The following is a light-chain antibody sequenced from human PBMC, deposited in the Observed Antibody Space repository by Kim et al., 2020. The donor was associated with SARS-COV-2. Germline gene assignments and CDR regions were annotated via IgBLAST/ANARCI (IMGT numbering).Light chain of an antibody. CDR2: LNSDGSH. J-gene: IGLJ3*02. Sequence: ATVKLTCTRSSGHSSYAIAWHQQQPEKGPRYLMKLNSDGSHSKVDGIPDRFSGSSSGSERYLTISSLQSEDEADYYCQTWGTGIRVFGGGTQLTVL. CDR1: SGHSSYA. V-gene: IGLV4-69*01. CDR3: QTWGTGIRV.